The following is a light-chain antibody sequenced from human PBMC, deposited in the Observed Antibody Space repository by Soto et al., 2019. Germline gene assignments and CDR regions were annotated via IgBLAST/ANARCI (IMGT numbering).Light chain of an antibody. CDR3: QRYNDWPPWT. J-gene: IGKJ1*01. Sequence: PVVRATLSFRSSQSLSSSLAWYQQKPGQAPRVLIYGASTRATGIPARFSGSGSETEFILTISSLQSEDFAVYYCQRYNDWPPWTFGQGTKVDNK. V-gene: IGKV3-15*01. CDR1: QSLSSS. CDR2: GAS.